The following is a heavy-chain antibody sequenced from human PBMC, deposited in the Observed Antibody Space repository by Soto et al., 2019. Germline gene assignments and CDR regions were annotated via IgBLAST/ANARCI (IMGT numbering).Heavy chain of an antibody. V-gene: IGHV1-18*01. Sequence: ASVKVSCKASGYTFTSYGISWVRQAPGQGLEWMGWISAYNGNTNYAQKLQGRVTMTTDTSTSTAYMELRSLRSDDTAVYYCARETVGFGELLSVGFDYWGQGTLVTVSS. D-gene: IGHD3-10*01. J-gene: IGHJ4*02. CDR3: ARETVGFGELLSVGFDY. CDR2: ISAYNGNT. CDR1: GYTFTSYG.